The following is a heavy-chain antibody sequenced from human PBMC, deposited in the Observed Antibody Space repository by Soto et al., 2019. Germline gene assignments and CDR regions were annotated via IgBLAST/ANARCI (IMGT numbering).Heavy chain of an antibody. J-gene: IGHJ4*02. CDR3: ARDMTRTVVPYFDF. Sequence: QVQLVQSGAEVKKPGSSVKVSCKASGGTFSNYVVNWVRQAPGQGLEWMGRIIPISGAANYAQKFQGRVTITADKSMSTSSMELSSLRSEDTAVYYCARDMTRTVVPYFDFWGQGTLVTVSS. D-gene: IGHD1-7*01. CDR1: GGTFSNYV. CDR2: IIPISGAA. V-gene: IGHV1-69*06.